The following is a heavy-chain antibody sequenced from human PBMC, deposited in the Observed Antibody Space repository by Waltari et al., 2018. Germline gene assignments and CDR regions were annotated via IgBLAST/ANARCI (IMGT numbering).Heavy chain of an antibody. J-gene: IGHJ4*02. CDR1: GFTFSRHV. Sequence: EVQLAGPGGGVVQSGGSMSLAGEAYGFTFSRHVMSWVRPAAGKGLEWVSAIIGIGGSPYYANSVKCRFTISRYNSKNTLYLQMNSLSAEDTAVYYCAKQASAVITLYYFDYWGQGTLVTVSS. CDR2: IIGIGGSP. CDR3: AKQASAVITLYYFDY. D-gene: IGHD3-22*01. V-gene: IGHV3-23*04.